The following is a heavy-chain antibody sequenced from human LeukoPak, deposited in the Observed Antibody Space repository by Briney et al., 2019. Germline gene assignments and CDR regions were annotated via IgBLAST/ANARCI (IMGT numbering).Heavy chain of an antibody. V-gene: IGHV3-74*01. CDR1: GNYW. Sequence: PGGSLRLSCAASGNYWMHWVRQAPGKELVWVSRINSDGSRTSYADSVKGRFTISKDNAKNTVYLQMNSLRAEDTAVYYCVSFYETYWGRGTLVTVSS. CDR2: INSDGSRT. J-gene: IGHJ4*02. D-gene: IGHD2/OR15-2a*01. CDR3: VSFYETY.